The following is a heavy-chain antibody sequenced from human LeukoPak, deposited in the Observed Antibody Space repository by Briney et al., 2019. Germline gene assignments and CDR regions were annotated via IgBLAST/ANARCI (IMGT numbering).Heavy chain of an antibody. D-gene: IGHD3-22*01. CDR2: ISAYNGNT. J-gene: IGHJ4*02. Sequence: AASVKVSCKASGYTFTSYGISCVRQAPGQGLEWMGWISAYNGNTNYAQKLQGRVTMTTDTSTSTAYMELRSLRSDDTAVYYCARDLWAYYYDSSGSQRYWGQGTLVTVSS. CDR1: GYTFTSYG. V-gene: IGHV1-18*01. CDR3: ARDLWAYYYDSSGSQRY.